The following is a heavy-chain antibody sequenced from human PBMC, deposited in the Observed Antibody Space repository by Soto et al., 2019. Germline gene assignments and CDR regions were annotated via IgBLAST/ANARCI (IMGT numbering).Heavy chain of an antibody. Sequence: QVQLVESGGGLVKPGESLRLSCVASGFTFSDYYMSWIRQSPGKGLEWLSCISDSSNYIQYADSVKGRFTISRDNAKNSLFLQMNSLRGEDTAVYYCARVLGRNNNCGDRIADSWGQGTLVTVSS. J-gene: IGHJ4*02. D-gene: IGHD4-17*01. CDR2: ISDSSNYI. CDR1: GFTFSDYY. V-gene: IGHV3-11*05. CDR3: ARVLGRNNNCGDRIADS.